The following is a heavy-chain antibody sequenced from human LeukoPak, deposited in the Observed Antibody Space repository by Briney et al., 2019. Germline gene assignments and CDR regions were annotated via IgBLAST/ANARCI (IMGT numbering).Heavy chain of an antibody. Sequence: GGSLRLSCAASGFTFSSYAMNWVRQAPGKGLEWVSAISGSGGVTYYADSVKGRFTISRDNAKNSLYLQMNSLRAEDTAVFYCARVGSSWALDYWGQGTLVTVSS. CDR1: GFTFSSYA. J-gene: IGHJ4*02. CDR3: ARVGSSWALDY. CDR2: ISGSGGVT. V-gene: IGHV3-23*01. D-gene: IGHD6-13*01.